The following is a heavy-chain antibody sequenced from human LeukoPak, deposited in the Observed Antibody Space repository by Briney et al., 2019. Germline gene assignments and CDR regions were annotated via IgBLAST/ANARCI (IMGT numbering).Heavy chain of an antibody. CDR3: ARVSGGYSYGLFDY. V-gene: IGHV4-4*02. CDR2: IYHSGST. D-gene: IGHD5-18*01. J-gene: IGHJ4*02. Sequence: PSETLSLTCAVSGGSISSSNWWSWVRQPPGKGLEWIGEIYHSGSTNYNPSLKSRVTISVDKSKNHFSLKLSSVTAADTAVYYCARVSGGYSYGLFDYWGQGTLVTVSS. CDR1: GGSISSSNW.